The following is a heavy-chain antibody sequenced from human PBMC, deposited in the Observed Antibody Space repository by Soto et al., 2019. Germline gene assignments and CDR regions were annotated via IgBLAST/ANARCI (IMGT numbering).Heavy chain of an antibody. J-gene: IGHJ4*02. CDR3: ASPPQYCSGGSCYSVVKDY. Sequence: PGGSLRLSCXASGFTVSSNYMSWVRQAPGKGLEWVSVIYSGGSTYYADSVKGRFTISRDNSKNTLYLQMNSLRAEDTAVYYCASPPQYCSGGSCYSVVKDYWGQGTLVTVSS. CDR1: GFTVSSNY. V-gene: IGHV3-66*01. D-gene: IGHD2-15*01. CDR2: IYSGGST.